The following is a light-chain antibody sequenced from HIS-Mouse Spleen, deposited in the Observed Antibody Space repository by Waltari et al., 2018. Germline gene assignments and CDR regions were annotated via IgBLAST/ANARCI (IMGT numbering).Light chain of an antibody. V-gene: IGLV3-21*02. CDR2: DDS. Sequence: SYVLTQPPSVSVAPGQTARITCGGNNIGSKSVHWYQQKPGRAPVLVVYDDSDRPAWIPERISGSNAGNTATLTISRVEAGDEADYYCQVWDSSSDHYVVGTGTKVTVL. J-gene: IGLJ1*01. CDR1: NIGSKS. CDR3: QVWDSSSDHYV.